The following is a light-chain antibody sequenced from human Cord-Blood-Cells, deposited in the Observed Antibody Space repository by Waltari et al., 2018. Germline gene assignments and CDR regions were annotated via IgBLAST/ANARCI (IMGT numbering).Light chain of an antibody. V-gene: IGKV4-1*01. CDR3: QQYYSTPLT. J-gene: IGKJ4*01. Sequence: VMTPSPDSLAVSLRNRATINCKCSRSVLYSSNNKNYLAWYQQKPGQPPKLLIYWASTRESGVPDRFSGSGSGTDFTLTISSLQAEDVAVYYCQQYYSTPLTFGGGTKVEIK. CDR1: RSVLYSSNNKNY. CDR2: WAS.